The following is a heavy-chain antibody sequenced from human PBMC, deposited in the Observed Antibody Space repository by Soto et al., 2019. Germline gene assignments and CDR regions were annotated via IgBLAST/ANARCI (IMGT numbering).Heavy chain of an antibody. J-gene: IGHJ4*02. V-gene: IGHV3-7*01. CDR3: ARDGISGNNRLDYFEH. CDR2: IHETGNEK. Sequence: VQLVESVGDLFQPGGSMRLSCAASGFTFCTYWMIWIRQAPGKGLAWVSNIHETGNEKRYADSVMGRFTISRENANNSVTLHMNSLRAGDTAVYFFARDGISGNNRLDYFEHWGQGTLVIVTS. D-gene: IGHD1-20*01. CDR1: GFTFCTYW.